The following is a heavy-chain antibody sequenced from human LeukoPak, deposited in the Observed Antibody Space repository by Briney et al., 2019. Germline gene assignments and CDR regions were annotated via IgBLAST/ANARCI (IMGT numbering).Heavy chain of an antibody. D-gene: IGHD3-10*01. Sequence: GGSLRLSCAASGFTFSSFSMNWVRQAPGKGLAWVSSISSSSSYIYYADSVRGRFTISRDNAQNSLFLQMSSLRVEDTAIYYCSRGAGRGLSDYWGQGTLVTVSS. CDR3: SRGAGRGLSDY. J-gene: IGHJ4*02. V-gene: IGHV3-21*01. CDR2: ISSSSSYI. CDR1: GFTFSSFS.